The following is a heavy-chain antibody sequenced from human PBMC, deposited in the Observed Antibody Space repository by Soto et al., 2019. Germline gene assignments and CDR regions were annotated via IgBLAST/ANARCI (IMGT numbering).Heavy chain of an antibody. V-gene: IGHV5-51*01. CDR1: GYSFTSYW. Sequence: PGESLKISCKGSGYSFTSYWIGWVRQMPGKGLEWMGIIYPGDSDTRYSPSFQGQVTISADKSISTAYLQWSGLKASDAAIYYCARHLLPCTAPTCYGIDVWGQGTTVTVSS. CDR3: ARHLLPCTAPTCYGIDV. J-gene: IGHJ6*02. CDR2: IYPGDSDT.